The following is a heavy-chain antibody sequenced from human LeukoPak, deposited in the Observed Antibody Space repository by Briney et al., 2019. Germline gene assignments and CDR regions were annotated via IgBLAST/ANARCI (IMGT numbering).Heavy chain of an antibody. V-gene: IGHV4-39*07. CDR1: GGSISSSSYY. CDR2: IYYSGST. Sequence: SETLSLTCTVSGGSISSSSYYWGWIRQPPGKGLEWIGSIYYSGSTYYNPSLKSRVTISVDTSKNQFSLKLSSVTAADTAVYYCARGRWLQPNNYFDYWGQGTLVTVSS. CDR3: ARGRWLQPNNYFDY. J-gene: IGHJ4*02. D-gene: IGHD5-24*01.